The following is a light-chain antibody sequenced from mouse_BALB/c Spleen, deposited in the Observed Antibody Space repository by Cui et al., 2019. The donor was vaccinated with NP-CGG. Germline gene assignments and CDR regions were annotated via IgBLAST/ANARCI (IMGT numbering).Light chain of an antibody. CDR2: GTN. CDR1: IGAVTTSNY. Sequence: QAVVTQESALTTSPGETVTLTCRSSIGAVTTSNYANWVQEKPDHLFTGLIGGTNNRVPGVPARFSGSLIGDKAALTITGAQTEDDAIYFCGLWYSNHWVFGGGTKLTVL. CDR3: GLWYSNHWV. V-gene: IGLV1*01. J-gene: IGLJ1*01.